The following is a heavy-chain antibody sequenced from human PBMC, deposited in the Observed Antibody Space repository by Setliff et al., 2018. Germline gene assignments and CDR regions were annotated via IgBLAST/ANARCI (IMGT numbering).Heavy chain of an antibody. CDR3: VREGYSEYFQD. V-gene: IGHV4-59*01. CDR2: ISYSGIT. D-gene: IGHD1-1*01. Sequence: SETLSLTCTVSGDSISNYYWTWIRQPPGKGLEWIGFISYSGITTYNVSLKSRVSISVDTSKNQLSLTLSSVTAADTAVYYCVREGYSEYFQDWGRGTLVTVSS. J-gene: IGHJ1*01. CDR1: GDSISNYY.